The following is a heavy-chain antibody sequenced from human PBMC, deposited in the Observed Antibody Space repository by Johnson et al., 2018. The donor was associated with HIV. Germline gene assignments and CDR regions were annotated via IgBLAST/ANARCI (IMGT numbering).Heavy chain of an antibody. CDR2: IYSGGST. J-gene: IGHJ3*02. D-gene: IGHD6-19*01. CDR3: ARISGWYSPAFDI. Sequence: VQLVESGGGLVQPGGSLRLSCAASGFTISSNYMSWVRQAPGKGLEWVSLIYSGGSTYYADSVKGRFTISRDNSKNTLYLQMNSLRAEDTAVYYCARISGWYSPAFDIWGQGTMVTVSS. V-gene: IGHV3-66*01. CDR1: GFTISSNY.